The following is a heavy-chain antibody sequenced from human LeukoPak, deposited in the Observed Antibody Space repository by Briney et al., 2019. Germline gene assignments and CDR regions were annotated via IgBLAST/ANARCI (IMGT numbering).Heavy chain of an antibody. Sequence: GGSLRLSCAASGFTFSSYAMSWVRQAPGKGLEWVSSISSSSSYIYYADSVKGRFTISRDNAKNSLYLQMNSLRAEDTAVYYCARDHDLSMDVWGQGTTVTVSS. CDR2: ISSSSSYI. J-gene: IGHJ6*02. CDR1: GFTFSSYA. CDR3: ARDHDLSMDV. D-gene: IGHD3-3*01. V-gene: IGHV3-21*01.